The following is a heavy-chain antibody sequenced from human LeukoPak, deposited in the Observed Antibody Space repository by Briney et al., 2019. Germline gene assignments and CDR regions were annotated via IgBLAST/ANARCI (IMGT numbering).Heavy chain of an antibody. CDR3: ARDGDGYNLDY. D-gene: IGHD5-12*01. CDR2: ITSSGNYI. Sequence: PGGSLRLSCAASGLTFRNYGMSWVRQAPGMGLEWVSSITSSGNYIYYADSVKGRFTISRDNAKNSLYLQMNSLRAEDTAVYYCARDGDGYNLDYWGQGILVTVSS. J-gene: IGHJ4*02. V-gene: IGHV3-21*01. CDR1: GLTFRNYG.